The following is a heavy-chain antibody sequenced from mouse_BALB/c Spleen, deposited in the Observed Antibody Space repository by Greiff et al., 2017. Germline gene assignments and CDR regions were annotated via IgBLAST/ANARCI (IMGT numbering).Heavy chain of an antibody. Sequence: VQLQQSGAELVRPGASVTLSCKASGYTFTDYEMHWVKQTPVHGLEWIGAIDPETGGTAYNQKFKGKATLTADKSSSTAYMELRSLTSEDSAVYYCTRWGETTRFAYWGQGTLVTVSA. CDR1: GYTFTDYE. D-gene: IGHD2-12*01. V-gene: IGHV1-15*01. CDR3: TRWGETTRFAY. CDR2: IDPETGGT. J-gene: IGHJ3*01.